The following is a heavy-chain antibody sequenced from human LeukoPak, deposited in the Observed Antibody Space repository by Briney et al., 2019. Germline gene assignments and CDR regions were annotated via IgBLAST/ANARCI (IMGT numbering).Heavy chain of an antibody. CDR3: ARKTEVFLHYYYMDV. CDR2: ISAYNGNT. J-gene: IGHJ6*03. CDR1: GGTFSSYA. D-gene: IGHD3-3*01. V-gene: IGHV1-18*01. Sequence: ASVKVSCKASGGTFSSYAISWVRQAPGQGLEWMGWISAYNGNTNYAQKLQGRVTMTTDTSTSTAYMELRSLRSDDTAVYYCARKTEVFLHYYYMDVWGKGTTVTASS.